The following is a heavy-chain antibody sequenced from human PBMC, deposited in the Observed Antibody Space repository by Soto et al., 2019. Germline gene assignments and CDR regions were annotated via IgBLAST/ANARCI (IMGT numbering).Heavy chain of an antibody. Sequence: EVQLLDSGGGWVQPGGSLRLSCVASGFVFSDYAMSWVRQAPGKGLGWFSAISAGGSDTYYADSVKGRFTVSRVNSKNTLYLQMNTLRAEDTAIYYCASVPIWCGSSSCYTEGFDSWGQGTLVTVSS. J-gene: IGHJ4*02. D-gene: IGHD2-2*01. CDR3: ASVPIWCGSSSCYTEGFDS. CDR1: GFVFSDYA. V-gene: IGHV3-23*01. CDR2: ISAGGSDT.